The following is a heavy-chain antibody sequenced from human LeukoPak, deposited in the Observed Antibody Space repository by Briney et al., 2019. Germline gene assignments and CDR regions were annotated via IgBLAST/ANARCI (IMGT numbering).Heavy chain of an antibody. CDR1: GFTFSSYW. D-gene: IGHD4-17*01. Sequence: PGGSLRLSCVASGFTFSSYWMIWVRQAPGKGLEWVANIKQDGSEKYYVDSVKGRFTISRDNRKNSLYLQMNSLRADDTAVYYCAGDPYFGDGDYWGQGTLVTVSS. J-gene: IGHJ4*02. CDR3: AGDPYFGDGDY. CDR2: IKQDGSEK. V-gene: IGHV3-7*03.